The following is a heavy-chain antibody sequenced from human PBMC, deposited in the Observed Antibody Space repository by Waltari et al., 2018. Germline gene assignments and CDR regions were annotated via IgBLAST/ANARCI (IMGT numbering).Heavy chain of an antibody. V-gene: IGHV1-69*04. D-gene: IGHD1-1*01. CDR1: GGTFNTQT. J-gene: IGHJ1*01. CDR2: IIPVLDRT. CDR3: ASDRITGIEYFLH. Sequence: QVQLVQSGAEVKKPGSSVRVSCKSSGGTFNTQTFSWVRQAPGQGLEWMGRIIPVLDRTVYAQKVQGRVTITADKSTSSAYMELSSLRSEDTAVYYCASDRITGIEYFLHWGQGTLVTV.